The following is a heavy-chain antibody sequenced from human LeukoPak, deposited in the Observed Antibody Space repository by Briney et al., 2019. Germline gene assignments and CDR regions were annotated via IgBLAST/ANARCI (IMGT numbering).Heavy chain of an antibody. CDR3: AQSYDSSGFYNY. CDR1: GGSINNYY. CDR2: IYYSGST. V-gene: IGHV4-59*01. D-gene: IGHD3-22*01. Sequence: SETLSLTCTVSGGSINNYYWSWIRQPPGKGLEWIGYIYYSGSTNYNPSLKSRVTISVDTSKNQFSLKLSSVTAADTAVYYCAQSYDSSGFYNYWGQGTLVTVSS. J-gene: IGHJ4*02.